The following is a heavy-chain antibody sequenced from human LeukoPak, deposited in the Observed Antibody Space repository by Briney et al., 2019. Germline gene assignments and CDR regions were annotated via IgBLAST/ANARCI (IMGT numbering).Heavy chain of an antibody. CDR3: ARVFSGDSNFDY. CDR2: IYYGGST. V-gene: IGHV4-31*03. J-gene: IGHJ4*02. CDR1: GGSISSGGYY. D-gene: IGHD4-17*01. Sequence: SQTLSLTCTVSGGSISSGGYYWSWIRQHPGKGLEWIGYIYYGGSTYYNPSLKSRVTISVDTSKNQFSLKLSSVTAADTAVYYCARVFSGDSNFDYWGQGTLVTVSS.